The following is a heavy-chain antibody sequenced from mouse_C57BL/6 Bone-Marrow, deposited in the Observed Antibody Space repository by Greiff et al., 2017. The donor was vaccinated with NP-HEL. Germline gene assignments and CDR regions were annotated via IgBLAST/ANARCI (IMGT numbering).Heavy chain of an antibody. Sequence: EVKLQESVAELVRPGASVKLSCAASGFNIKNTYMHWVKQRPEQGLEWIGRIDPANGNTKYAPKFQGKATITADTSSNTAYLQLSSLTSEDTAIYYCARLRETTAYYFDYWGQGTTLTVSS. D-gene: IGHD1-2*01. CDR2: IDPANGNT. CDR3: ARLRETTAYYFDY. J-gene: IGHJ2*01. CDR1: GFNIKNTY. V-gene: IGHV14-3*01.